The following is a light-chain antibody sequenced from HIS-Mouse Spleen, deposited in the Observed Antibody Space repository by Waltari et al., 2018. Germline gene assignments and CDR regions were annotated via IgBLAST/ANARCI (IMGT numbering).Light chain of an antibody. Sequence: SYELTQPPSVSVSPGQTARITCSGDALPKKYAYWYQQKSGQAPVLVIYEDSKRPYGIPERFSGSSSGTIATLTISGAQVEDEAEYYCYSTDSSGNHRVFGGGTKLTVL. CDR1: ALPKKY. CDR2: EDS. J-gene: IGLJ2*01. V-gene: IGLV3-10*01. CDR3: YSTDSSGNHRV.